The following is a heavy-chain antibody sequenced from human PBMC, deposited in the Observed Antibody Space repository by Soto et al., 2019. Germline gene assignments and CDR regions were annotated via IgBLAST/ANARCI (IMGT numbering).Heavy chain of an antibody. CDR3: ARGLKAQYDVDY. CDR2: IYYSGST. CDR1: GGSISSGGYY. V-gene: IGHV4-31*03. Sequence: PSETLSLTCTVSGGSISSGGYYWSWIRQHPGKGLEWIGYIYYSGSTYYNPSLKSRVTISVDTSKNQFSLKLSSVTAADTAVYYCARGLKAQYDVDYWGQGTLVTVSS. J-gene: IGHJ4*02. D-gene: IGHD3-16*01.